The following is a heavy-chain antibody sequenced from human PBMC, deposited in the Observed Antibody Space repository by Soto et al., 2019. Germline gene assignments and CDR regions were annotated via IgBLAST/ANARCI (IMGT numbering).Heavy chain of an antibody. V-gene: IGHV4-39*01. CDR2: IYSLGNT. Sequence: QMQLQESGPGLVKPSETLSLTCTVSGGSISSSSYYWGWIRQPPGQGLEWLGTIYSLGNTYYNPSLKSQATISVDKSKSQLFLKLSSVTAPDTAVYYCARQIYDSSGYYYAYWGQGALVTVSS. CDR1: GGSISSSSYY. CDR3: ARQIYDSSGYYYAY. J-gene: IGHJ4*02. D-gene: IGHD3-22*01.